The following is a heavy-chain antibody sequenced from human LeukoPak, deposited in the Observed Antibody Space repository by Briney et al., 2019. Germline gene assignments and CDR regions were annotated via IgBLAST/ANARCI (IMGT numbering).Heavy chain of an antibody. CDR3: ARVARIAAASFDY. CDR1: GYTFTGYY. CDR2: INPNSGGT. J-gene: IGHJ4*02. V-gene: IGHV1-2*02. Sequence: GSVKVSCKASGYTFTGYYMHWVRQAPGQGLEWMGWINPNSGGTNYAQKFQGRVTMTRDTPISTAYMELSRLRSDDTAVYYCARVARIAAASFDYWGQGTLVTVSS. D-gene: IGHD6-13*01.